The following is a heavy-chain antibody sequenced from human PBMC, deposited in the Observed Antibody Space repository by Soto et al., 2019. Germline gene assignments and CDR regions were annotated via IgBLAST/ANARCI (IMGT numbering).Heavy chain of an antibody. J-gene: IGHJ4*02. V-gene: IGHV4-61*01. CDR2: IYSSGST. CDR1: GGSVMGGSYY. D-gene: IGHD1-7*01. Sequence: SETLSLTCSVSGGSVMGGSYYRNCIRQPPGKGLEWIGYIYSSGSTNYNPSLKSRVSISLDTSKNQFSLKLNSVTAADTAVYYCARDEELLRTAYWGQGTLVTV. CDR3: ARDEELLRTAY.